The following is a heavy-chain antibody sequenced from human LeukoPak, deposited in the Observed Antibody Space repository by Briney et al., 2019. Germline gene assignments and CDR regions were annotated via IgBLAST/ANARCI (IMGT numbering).Heavy chain of an antibody. CDR3: ARATYGHYMDV. J-gene: IGHJ6*03. Sequence: GASVKVSCKASGGTFSSYTINWVRQAPGQGLEWMGWINPNSGGTNYAQKFQGGVAMTRDTSISTAYMELSRLRSDDTAVYYCARATYGHYMDVWGKGTTVTVSS. D-gene: IGHD4-17*01. CDR1: GGTFSSYT. CDR2: INPNSGGT. V-gene: IGHV1-2*02.